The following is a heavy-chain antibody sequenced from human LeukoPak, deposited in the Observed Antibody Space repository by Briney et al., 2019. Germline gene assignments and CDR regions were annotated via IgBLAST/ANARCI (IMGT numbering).Heavy chain of an antibody. CDR2: IWYDGSNK. CDR1: GFTFSSYG. D-gene: IGHD1-26*01. CDR3: ARDRVGAYAFDI. V-gene: IGHV3-33*01. Sequence: GGSLRLSCAASGFTFSSYGMHWDRQAPGKGLEWVAVIWYDGSNKYYADSVKGRFTISRDNSKNTLYLQMNSLRAEDTAVYYCARDRVGAYAFDIWGQGTMVTVSS. J-gene: IGHJ3*02.